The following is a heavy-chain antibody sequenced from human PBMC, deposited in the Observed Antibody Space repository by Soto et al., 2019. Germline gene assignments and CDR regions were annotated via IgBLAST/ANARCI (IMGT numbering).Heavy chain of an antibody. D-gene: IGHD6-19*01. Sequence: SETLSLTCAVVGDSLRGQSWNWIRQSPGKGLEWIGELDQGGGTNYNPSLKSRAIISDDTSKNQFSLTLTSVTAADTAVYYCAREDSYGWSGESLDVWGQGTTVTVSS. V-gene: IGHV4-34*01. CDR1: GDSLRGQS. CDR2: LDQGGGT. J-gene: IGHJ6*02. CDR3: AREDSYGWSGESLDV.